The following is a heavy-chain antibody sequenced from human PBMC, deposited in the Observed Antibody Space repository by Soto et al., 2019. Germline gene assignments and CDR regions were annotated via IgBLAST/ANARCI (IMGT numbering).Heavy chain of an antibody. J-gene: IGHJ4*02. V-gene: IGHV1-69*01. CDR3: AREGSYDTSGYSKFGY. Sequence: QVQLVQSGAEVKQPGSSVKVSCKASGDTFSSYTISWVRQAPGQGLEWMGEVIPMFGTTNYPRNFQGRVTITADESTSTAYMDLSGLTSEDTVIYYCAREGSYDTSGYSKFGYWGQGTLVTVSS. CDR2: VIPMFGTT. D-gene: IGHD3-22*01. CDR1: GDTFSSYT.